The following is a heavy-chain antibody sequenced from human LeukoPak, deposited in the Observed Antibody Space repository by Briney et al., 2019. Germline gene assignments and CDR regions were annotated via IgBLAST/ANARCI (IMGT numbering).Heavy chain of an antibody. D-gene: IGHD2-2*01. CDR3: AKDFRDWSYATSPDY. V-gene: IGHV3-30*02. J-gene: IGHJ4*02. CDR2: IRYDGSNK. CDR1: GFTFSSYG. Sequence: PGGALRLSCAASGFTFSSYGMHWVRQAPGKGLEWVAFIRYDGSNKYYADSVKGRFTISRDNSKNTLYLQMNSLRAEDTAVYYCAKDFRDWSYATSPDYWGQGTLVTVSS.